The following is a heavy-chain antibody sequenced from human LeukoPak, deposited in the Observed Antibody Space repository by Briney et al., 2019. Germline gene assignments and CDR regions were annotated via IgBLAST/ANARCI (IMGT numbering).Heavy chain of an antibody. J-gene: IGHJ4*02. CDR1: GGTFSSYA. V-gene: IGHV1-69*05. CDR3: ARDLDGYQRD. CDR2: IIPIFGTA. D-gene: IGHD5-24*01. Sequence: ASVKVSCKASGGTFSSYAISWVRQAPGQGLEWMGGIIPIFGTANYAQKFQGRVTITTDESTSTAYMELSSLRSEDPAVYYCARDLDGYQRDWGQGTLVTVSS.